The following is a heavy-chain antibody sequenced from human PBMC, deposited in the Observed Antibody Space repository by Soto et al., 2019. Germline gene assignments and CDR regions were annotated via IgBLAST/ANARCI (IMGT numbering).Heavy chain of an antibody. CDR3: ASVRQLVGYFSTHMNV. Sequence: QVQLLQSGAEVKKPGASVKVSCKASGYTFTNYGITWVRQAPGQGLEWMGWISAYNGDTHYTQRLQGRVTMTTDTSTCTASMGLRDMRSYNTAGYYCASVRQLVGYFSTHMNVGGKGPTVTVPS. D-gene: IGHD6-6*01. CDR1: GYTFTNYG. J-gene: IGHJ6*03. CDR2: ISAYNGDT. V-gene: IGHV1-18*01.